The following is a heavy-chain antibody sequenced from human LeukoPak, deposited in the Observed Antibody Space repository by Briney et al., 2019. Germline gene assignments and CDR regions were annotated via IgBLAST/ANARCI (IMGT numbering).Heavy chain of an antibody. Sequence: ASVKVSCKASGYTFTSYDINWVRQATGQGLEWMGWMNPNSGNTGYAQKFQGRVTMTRDTSISTAYMELSSLRSDDTAVYYCARSSFIAAAGYFYWGQGTLVTVAS. J-gene: IGHJ4*02. CDR1: GYTFTSYD. V-gene: IGHV1-8*01. CDR3: ARSSFIAAAGYFY. CDR2: MNPNSGNT. D-gene: IGHD6-13*01.